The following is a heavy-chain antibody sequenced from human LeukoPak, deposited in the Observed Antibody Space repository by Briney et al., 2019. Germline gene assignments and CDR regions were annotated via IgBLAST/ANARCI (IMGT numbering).Heavy chain of an antibody. Sequence: SVKVSCKASGGTFSSYAISWVRQAPGQGLEWMGRIIPILGIANYAQKFQGRVTITADKSTSTAYMELSSLRSEDTAVYYCASTWYYYGSGSPWYFDLWGRGTLVTVSS. CDR1: GGTFSSYA. V-gene: IGHV1-69*04. D-gene: IGHD3-10*01. CDR2: IIPILGIA. J-gene: IGHJ2*01. CDR3: ASTWYYYGSGSPWYFDL.